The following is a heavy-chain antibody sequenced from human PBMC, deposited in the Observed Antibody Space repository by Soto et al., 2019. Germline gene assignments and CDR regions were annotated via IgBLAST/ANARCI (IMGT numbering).Heavy chain of an antibody. CDR1: GFTFDDYG. CDR2: INWNGGAR. J-gene: IGHJ4*02. CDR3: AKGVGGYSGYDLEAFFDY. Sequence: EVQLVESGGGVARPGGSLRLSCAASGFTFDDYGMSWVRQAPGKGLEWVSGINWNGGARGYADSVKGRFTISRDSAKNSLYLQMTSLRAEDTALYYCAKGVGGYSGYDLEAFFDYWGQGTLVTVSS. V-gene: IGHV3-20*04. D-gene: IGHD5-12*01.